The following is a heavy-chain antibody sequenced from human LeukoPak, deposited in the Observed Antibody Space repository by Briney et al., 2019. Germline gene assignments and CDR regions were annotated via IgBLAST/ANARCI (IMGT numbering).Heavy chain of an antibody. CDR3: ARRGLGRPDY. V-gene: IGHV4-34*01. J-gene: IGHJ4*02. D-gene: IGHD7-27*01. Sequence: KPSETLSLTCTVSGGSISSYYWSWIRQPPGKGLEWIGEINHSGSTNYNPSLKSRVTISVDTSKNQFSLKLSSVTAADTAVYYCARRGLGRPDYWGQGTLVTVSS. CDR2: INHSGST. CDR1: GGSISSYY.